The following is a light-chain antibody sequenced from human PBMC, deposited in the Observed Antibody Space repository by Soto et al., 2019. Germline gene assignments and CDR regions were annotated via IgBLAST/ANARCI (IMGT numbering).Light chain of an antibody. CDR3: RQYNSYSKT. CDR1: QSIDTW. Sequence: DIQMTQSPSTLSASVGDRVTITCRASQSIDTWLAWYQQKPGKAPKLLIYDASSLESGVPSRFSGSGSGAEFTLTISSLQPDDFATYFCRQYNSYSKTFGQGTKV. CDR2: DAS. J-gene: IGKJ1*01. V-gene: IGKV1-5*01.